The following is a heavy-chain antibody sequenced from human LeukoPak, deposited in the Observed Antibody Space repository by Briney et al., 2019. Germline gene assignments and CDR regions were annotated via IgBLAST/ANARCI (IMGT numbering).Heavy chain of an antibody. CDR2: IYYGGST. D-gene: IGHD3-10*01. V-gene: IGHV4-59*01. Sequence: SETLSLTCTVSGGSINTYYGSWIRQPPGKGLEWIGYIYYGGSTKYNPSLERRISILVDTSKNQFSLRLSSVTAADGAVYYCARGPGSRYLDYWGQGILVTVSS. J-gene: IGHJ4*02. CDR1: GGSINTYY. CDR3: ARGPGSRYLDY.